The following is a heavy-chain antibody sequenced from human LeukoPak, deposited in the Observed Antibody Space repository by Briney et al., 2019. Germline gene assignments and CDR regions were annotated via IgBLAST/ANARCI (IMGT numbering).Heavy chain of an antibody. V-gene: IGHV6-1*01. Sequence: SQTLSRTCVISGDSASSNSAASNWIRQSPSRGLKWLGRTYYRSKWYSDYAVSVRSRITIKPDTSKNQFSLQLNSVTPEDTAVYYCARYTSSWFLDYWGQGTLVIVSS. D-gene: IGHD6-13*01. CDR1: GDSASSNSAA. J-gene: IGHJ4*02. CDR2: TYYRSKWYS. CDR3: ARYTSSWFLDY.